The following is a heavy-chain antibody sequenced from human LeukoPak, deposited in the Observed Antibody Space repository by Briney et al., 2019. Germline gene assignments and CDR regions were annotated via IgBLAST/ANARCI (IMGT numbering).Heavy chain of an antibody. CDR3: AKLGVDTAMVRSYFDY. Sequence: GGSLRLSCAASGFTFSSYAMSWVRQAPGKGLEWVSAISGSGGSTYYADSGKGRFTISRGNSKNTLYLQMNSLRAEDTAVYYCAKLGVDTAMVRSYFDYWGQGTLVTVSS. J-gene: IGHJ4*02. D-gene: IGHD5-18*01. CDR2: ISGSGGST. CDR1: GFTFSSYA. V-gene: IGHV3-23*01.